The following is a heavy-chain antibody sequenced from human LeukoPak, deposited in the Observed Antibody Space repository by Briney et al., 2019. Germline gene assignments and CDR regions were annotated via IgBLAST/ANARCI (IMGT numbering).Heavy chain of an antibody. CDR1: GFAFSNSW. V-gene: IGHV3-7*01. CDR3: ATYINWVAGDD. D-gene: IGHD1-1*01. CDR2: INLEGGDI. Sequence: GGSLRLSCAASGFAFSNSWMSWVRQAPGKGLEWVANINLEGGDIHYVDSVKDRFTISRDNAKDSLYLQMNSLRDEDTAVYYCATYINWVAGDDWGQGTTVTVSS. J-gene: IGHJ6*02.